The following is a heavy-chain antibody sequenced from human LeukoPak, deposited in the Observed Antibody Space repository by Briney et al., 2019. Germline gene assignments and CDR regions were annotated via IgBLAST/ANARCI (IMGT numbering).Heavy chain of an antibody. CDR1: GYSFTAFY. CDR2: IHPRSGDT. Sequence: GASVKVSCKASGYSFTAFYIHWVRQAPGQGLEWMGWIHPRSGDTSYAQKFQGRVTMARDTSISTVYMDLSSLGSDDTAVYYCARDGEEGAGSYWRGCFDYWGQGIQVTVSS. CDR3: ARDGEEGAGSYWRGCFDY. D-gene: IGHD3-10*01. J-gene: IGHJ4*02. V-gene: IGHV1-2*02.